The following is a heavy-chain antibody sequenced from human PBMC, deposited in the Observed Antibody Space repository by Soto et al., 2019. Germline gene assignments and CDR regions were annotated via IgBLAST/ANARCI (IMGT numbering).Heavy chain of an antibody. CDR2: ISGSGGST. J-gene: IGHJ5*02. Sequence: GGSLRLSCAASGFTFSSYAMSWVRQAPGKGLEWVSAISGSGGSTYYADSVKGRFTISRDNSKNTLYLQMNSLRAEDTAVYYCATEVVVPAAPDNWSDPWGQGTLVTVSS. CDR3: ATEVVVPAAPDNWSDP. V-gene: IGHV3-23*01. CDR1: GFTFSSYA. D-gene: IGHD2-2*01.